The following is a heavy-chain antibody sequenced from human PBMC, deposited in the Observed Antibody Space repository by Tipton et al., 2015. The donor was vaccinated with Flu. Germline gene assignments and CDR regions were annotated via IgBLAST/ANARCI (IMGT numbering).Heavy chain of an antibody. J-gene: IGHJ4*02. V-gene: IGHV3-74*01. Sequence: SLRLSCAASGFTFSSYWMHWVRQAPGKGLVWVSRINSDGSSTSYTDSVKGRFTISRDNAKNTLYLQMNSLRAEDTAVYYCWSETNYFDYWGQGTLVTVSS. CDR3: WSETNYFDY. CDR1: GFTFSSYW. D-gene: IGHD3-3*01. CDR2: INSDGSST.